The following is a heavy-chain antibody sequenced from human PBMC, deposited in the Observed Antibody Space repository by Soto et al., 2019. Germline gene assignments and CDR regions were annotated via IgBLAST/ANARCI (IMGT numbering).Heavy chain of an antibody. Sequence: QVQLQESGPGLVKPSQTLSLTCTVSGGSISSGGYYWSWIRQHPGKGLEWIGYIYYSGSTYYNPSLKSRVTISVDTSKNQFALKLSSVTAADTAVYYWARAASGYDEYYYYGMDVWGQGTTVTVSS. V-gene: IGHV4-31*03. CDR3: ARAASGYDEYYYYGMDV. D-gene: IGHD5-12*01. CDR2: IYYSGST. J-gene: IGHJ6*02. CDR1: GGSISSGGYY.